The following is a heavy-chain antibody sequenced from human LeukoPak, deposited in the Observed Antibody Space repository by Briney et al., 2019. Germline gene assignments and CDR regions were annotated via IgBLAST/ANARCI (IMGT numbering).Heavy chain of an antibody. CDR3: ARLDWPTRYSGSYLYAFDI. V-gene: IGHV4-34*01. CDR2: INHSGST. CDR1: GGSFSGYY. Sequence: PSETLSLTCAVYGGSFSGYYWSWIRQPPGKGLEWIGEINHSGSTNYNPSLKSRVTISVDTSKNQFSLKLSSVTAADTAVYYCARLDWPTRYSGSYLYAFDIWGQGTMVTVSS. D-gene: IGHD1-26*01. J-gene: IGHJ3*02.